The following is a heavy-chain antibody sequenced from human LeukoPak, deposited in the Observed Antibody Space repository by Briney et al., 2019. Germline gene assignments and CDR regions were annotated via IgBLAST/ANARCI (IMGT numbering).Heavy chain of an antibody. Sequence: SDTLSLTCAVYGVSFSGYYWSWLRQPPAKGLEWVGEINHSGSTNYNPSLKSRVTISVDTSKNQFSLKLSSVTAADTAVYYCARGHYGESYNWFYPWGQGTLVTVSS. V-gene: IGHV4-34*01. CDR2: INHSGST. D-gene: IGHD4-17*01. CDR1: GVSFSGYY. J-gene: IGHJ5*02. CDR3: ARGHYGESYNWFYP.